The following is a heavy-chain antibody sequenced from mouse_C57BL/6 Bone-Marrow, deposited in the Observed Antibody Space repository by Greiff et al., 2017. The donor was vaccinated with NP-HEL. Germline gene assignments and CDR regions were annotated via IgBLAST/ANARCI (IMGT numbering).Heavy chain of an antibody. J-gene: IGHJ1*03. D-gene: IGHD1-2*01. CDR1: GYTFTSYW. Sequence: VKLQQPGAELVKPGASVKLSCKASGYTFTSYWMHWVKQRPGQGLEWIGMIHPNSGSTNYNEKFKSKATLTVDKSSSTAYMQLSSLTSEDSAVYYCARGLLRPSRYFDVWGTGTTVTVSS. CDR3: ARGLLRPSRYFDV. CDR2: IHPNSGST. V-gene: IGHV1-64*01.